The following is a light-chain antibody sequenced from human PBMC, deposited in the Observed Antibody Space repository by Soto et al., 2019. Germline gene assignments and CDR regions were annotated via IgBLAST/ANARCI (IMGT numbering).Light chain of an antibody. CDR3: QQYNDWPRT. J-gene: IGKJ4*01. CDR1: QSVYND. V-gene: IGKV3-15*01. Sequence: EIVMTQSPATLSVSPGERVTLSCRATQSVYNDLAWYQQKPGQAPRLLIYHASARVTGVPARFSGSGSGTEFTLTITSLQSEDFAVYYCQQYNDWPRTFGGGTKVEI. CDR2: HAS.